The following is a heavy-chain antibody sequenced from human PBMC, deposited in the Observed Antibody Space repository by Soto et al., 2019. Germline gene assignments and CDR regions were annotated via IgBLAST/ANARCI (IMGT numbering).Heavy chain of an antibody. CDR2: IYYSGST. CDR1: GGSISSDGYY. J-gene: IGHJ1*01. D-gene: IGHD6-13*01. CDR3: ARSITAAGTGYFQH. V-gene: IGHV4-31*03. Sequence: QVQLQESGPGLVKPSPTLSLTCTVSGGSISSDGYYWSWIRQHPGRGLEWIGNIYYSGSTYYNPSLKSRVTISIDTSKNQFSLKLSSVTAADTAVYYCARSITAAGTGYFQHWGQGTLVTVSS.